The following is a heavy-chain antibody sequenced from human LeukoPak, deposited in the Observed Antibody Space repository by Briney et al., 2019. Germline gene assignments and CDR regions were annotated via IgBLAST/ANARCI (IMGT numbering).Heavy chain of an antibody. CDR1: GYTFTSYC. V-gene: IGHV1-46*01. CDR3: ARGDSSGYYYYYYGMDV. J-gene: IGHJ6*02. D-gene: IGHD3-22*01. Sequence: ASVKVSCKASGYTFTSYCMHWVRQAPGQGLEWMGIINPSGGSTSYAQKFQGRVTMTRDTSTSTVYMELSSLRSEDTAVHYCARGDSSGYYYYYYGMDVWGQGTTVTVSS. CDR2: INPSGGST.